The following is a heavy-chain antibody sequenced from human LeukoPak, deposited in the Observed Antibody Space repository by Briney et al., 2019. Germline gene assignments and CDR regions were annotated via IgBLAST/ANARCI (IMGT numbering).Heavy chain of an antibody. V-gene: IGHV4-59*08. J-gene: IGHJ5*02. CDR2: VYYTGST. Sequence: SETLSLTCTVPGGPTRNYYWSWIRQPLGKGLEWIGYVYYTGSTSDNPSLKSRVTISGDTSKNQFSLKLSSVTAADTAVYYCTRRGGSSSSDWFDPWGQGTLVIVSS. CDR1: GGPTRNYY. D-gene: IGHD6-6*01. CDR3: TRRGGSSSSDWFDP.